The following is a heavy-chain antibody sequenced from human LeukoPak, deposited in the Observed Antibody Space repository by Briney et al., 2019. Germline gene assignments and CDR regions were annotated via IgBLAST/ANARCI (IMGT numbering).Heavy chain of an antibody. CDR1: GGSISSYY. V-gene: IGHV4-59*01. D-gene: IGHD5-18*01. CDR3: ARTWIQLWLSGWYWFDP. Sequence: SETLSLTCIVSGGSISSYYWSWIRQPPGKGLEWIGYIYYSGSTNYNPSLKSRVTISVDTYKNQFSLTLSSVTAADTAVYYCARTWIQLWLSGWYWFDPWGQGTLVTVSS. J-gene: IGHJ5*02. CDR2: IYYSGST.